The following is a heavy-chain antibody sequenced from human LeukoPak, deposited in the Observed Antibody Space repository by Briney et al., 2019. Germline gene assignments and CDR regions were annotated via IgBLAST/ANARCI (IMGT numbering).Heavy chain of an antibody. CDR2: ISYDGSNK. J-gene: IGHJ4*02. Sequence: GGSLRLSCAASGFTFSSYAMHWVRQAPGKGLEWVAVISYDGSNKYYADSVKGRFTISRDNSKNTLYLQMNSLRAEDTAVYYCARDNEPYSSGLDYWGQGTLVTVSS. V-gene: IGHV3-30-3*01. CDR1: GFTFSSYA. D-gene: IGHD6-19*01. CDR3: ARDNEPYSSGLDY.